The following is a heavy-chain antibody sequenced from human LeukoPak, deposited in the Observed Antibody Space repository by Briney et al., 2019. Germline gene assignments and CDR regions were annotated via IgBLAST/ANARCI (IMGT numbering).Heavy chain of an antibody. CDR2: VKSDGSST. CDR3: ARDEYDFWSGYFNY. CDR1: GFTFSSYA. J-gene: IGHJ4*02. V-gene: IGHV3-74*01. D-gene: IGHD3-3*01. Sequence: GGSLRLSCAASGFTFSSYAMHWVRQAPGKGLVWVSRVKSDGSSTSYADSVKGRFTISRDNARNTLYLQMNSLRAEDTAVYYCARDEYDFWSGYFNYWGQGTLVTVSS.